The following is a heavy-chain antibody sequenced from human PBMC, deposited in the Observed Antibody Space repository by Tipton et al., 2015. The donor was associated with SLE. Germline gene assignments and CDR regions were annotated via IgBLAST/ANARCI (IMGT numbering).Heavy chain of an antibody. CDR3: ARGSMIGIVPFGVDV. J-gene: IGHJ6*02. CDR1: GYTFASYD. V-gene: IGHV1-8*01. D-gene: IGHD3-22*01. Sequence: QSGAEVKKPGASVKVSCKASGYTFASYDINWVRQATGQGLEWMGWMNPHSGNTGYAQNYQGRVTMTRNTSVTTAYMEMISLRSDDTAVYFCARGSMIGIVPFGVDVWGQGTPVPVSS. CDR2: MNPHSGNT.